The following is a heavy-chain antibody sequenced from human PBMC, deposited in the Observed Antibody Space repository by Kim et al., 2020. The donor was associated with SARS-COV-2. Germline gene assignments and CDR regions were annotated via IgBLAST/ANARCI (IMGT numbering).Heavy chain of an antibody. V-gene: IGHV3-21*01. CDR3: AREPDSSGYKDY. CDR2: ISSSSSYI. Sequence: GGSLRLSCAASGFTFSSYSMNWVRQAPGKGLEWVSSISSSSSYIYYADSVKGRFTISRDNAKNSLYLQMNSLRAEDTAVYYCAREPDSSGYKDYWGQGTLVTVSS. D-gene: IGHD3-22*01. J-gene: IGHJ4*02. CDR1: GFTFSSYS.